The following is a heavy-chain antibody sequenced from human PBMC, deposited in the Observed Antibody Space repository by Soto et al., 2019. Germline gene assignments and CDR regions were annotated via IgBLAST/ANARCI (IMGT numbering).Heavy chain of an antibody. CDR1: GFSLSSSGVG. V-gene: IGHV2-5*02. CDR2: IYWDDVE. J-gene: IGHJ4*02. Sequence: QITLKESGPTLVKPTQTLTLTCTFSGFSLSSSGVGVGWIRQPPGKALEWLALIYWDDVERYSPSLKSRLTITKDTSKSQVVLTMTNMDPVDTATYYCAHRFSTVSGQRTNYVVLPPAPFDYWGQGTLVTVSS. CDR3: AHRFSTVSGQRTNYVVLPPAPFDY. D-gene: IGHD2-2*01.